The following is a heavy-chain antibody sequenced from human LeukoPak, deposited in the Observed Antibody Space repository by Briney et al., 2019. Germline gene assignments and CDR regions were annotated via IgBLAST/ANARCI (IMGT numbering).Heavy chain of an antibody. CDR1: GFTFISYS. CDR3: ARDPYSSSSPSDY. J-gene: IGHJ4*02. CDR2: ISSSSSTI. Sequence: GGSLRLSCAASGFTFISYSMNWVRQAPGKGLEWVSYISSSSSTIYYADSVKGRFTISRDNAKNSLYLQMNSLRAEDTAVYYCARDPYSSSSPSDYWGQGTLVTVSS. V-gene: IGHV3-48*01. D-gene: IGHD6-6*01.